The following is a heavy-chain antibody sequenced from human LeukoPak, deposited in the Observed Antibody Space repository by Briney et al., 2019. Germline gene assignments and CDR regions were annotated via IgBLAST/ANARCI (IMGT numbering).Heavy chain of an antibody. CDR2: ISSSGSTI. Sequence: GGSLRLSCAASGFTFSSYEMNWVRQAPGKGLEWVSYISSSGSTIHYADSVKGRFTISRDNAKNSLYLQMNSLRAEDTAVYYCARFDYYGSGSYYDYLGQGTLVTVSS. CDR1: GFTFSSYE. V-gene: IGHV3-48*03. J-gene: IGHJ4*02. D-gene: IGHD3-10*01. CDR3: ARFDYYGSGSYYDY.